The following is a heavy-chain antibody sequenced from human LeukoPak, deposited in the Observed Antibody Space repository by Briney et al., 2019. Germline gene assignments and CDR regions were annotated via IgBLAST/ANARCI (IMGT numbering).Heavy chain of an antibody. CDR2: ISGSGGST. D-gene: IGHD3-10*01. V-gene: IGHV3-23*01. CDR1: GFTFSSYG. J-gene: IGHJ3*02. Sequence: GGTLRLSCAASGFTFSSYGMSWVRQAPGKGLEWVSAISGSGGSTYYADSVKGRFTISRDNSKNTLYLQMNSLRAEDTAVYYCAKVRLLWFGEFLDAFDIWGQGTMVTVSS. CDR3: AKVRLLWFGEFLDAFDI.